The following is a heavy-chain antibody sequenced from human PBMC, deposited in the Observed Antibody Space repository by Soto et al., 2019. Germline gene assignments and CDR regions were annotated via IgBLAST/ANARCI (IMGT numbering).Heavy chain of an antibody. D-gene: IGHD2-2*01. CDR1: GYTFTSCA. V-gene: IGHV1-3*01. J-gene: IGHJ6*02. CDR2: INAGNGNT. CDR3: ARDSIVVPAAMGGYYYGMDV. Sequence: ASVKVSCKASGYTFTSCAMHWVRQAPGQRLEWMGWINAGNGNTKYSQKFQGRVTITRDTSASTAYMELSSLRSEDTAVYYCARDSIVVPAAMGGYYYGMDVWGQGTTVTVSS.